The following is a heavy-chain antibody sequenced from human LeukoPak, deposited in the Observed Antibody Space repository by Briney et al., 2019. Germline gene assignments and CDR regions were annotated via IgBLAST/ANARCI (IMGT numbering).Heavy chain of an antibody. D-gene: IGHD4-11*01. J-gene: IGHJ4*02. CDR1: GFTFSHFA. V-gene: IGHV3-33*06. CDR2: IWSDATNQ. CDR3: ANDAQRGFDYSNSLEH. Sequence: PGTSLRLSCEASGFTFSHFAMHWVRQAPGKGLEWVAVIWSDATNQYYADSVKGRFTISRDNFRKMVSLQMDSLRAEDTAVYYCANDAQRGFDYSNSLEHWGQGSLVTVSS.